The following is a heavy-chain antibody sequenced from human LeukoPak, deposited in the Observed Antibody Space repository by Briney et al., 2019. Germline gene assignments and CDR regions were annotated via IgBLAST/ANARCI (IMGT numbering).Heavy chain of an antibody. V-gene: IGHV1-18*01. CDR1: GYTYTSYG. J-gene: IGHJ5*02. Sequence: ASVKVSCKASGYTYTSYGISWVRQAPGQGLEWMGWISAYNGNTNYAQKLQGRVTMTRDTSTSTVYMELSSLRSEDTAVYYCARGPSITGTTRIDPWGQGTLVTVSS. CDR2: ISAYNGNT. CDR3: ARGPSITGTTRIDP. D-gene: IGHD1-7*01.